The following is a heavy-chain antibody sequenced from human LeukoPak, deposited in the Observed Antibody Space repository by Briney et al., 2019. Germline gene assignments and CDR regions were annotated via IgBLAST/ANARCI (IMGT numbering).Heavy chain of an antibody. J-gene: IGHJ4*02. CDR1: GYTFTSYG. Sequence: ASVKVSCKASGYTFTSYGISWVRQAPGQGLEWMGWISAYNGNTNYAQKLQGRVTMTTDTSTSTAYMELRSLRSDDTAVYYCARIRRPSYYDSSGYYSMLDYWGQGTLVTVSS. V-gene: IGHV1-18*01. CDR3: ARIRRPSYYDSSGYYSMLDY. CDR2: ISAYNGNT. D-gene: IGHD3-22*01.